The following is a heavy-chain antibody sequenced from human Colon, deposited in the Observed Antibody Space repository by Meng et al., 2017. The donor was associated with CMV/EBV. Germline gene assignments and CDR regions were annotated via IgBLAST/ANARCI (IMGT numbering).Heavy chain of an antibody. CDR1: GYSFTNYG. Sequence: ASVKVSCKASGYSFTNYGVSWVRQAPGQGLEWMGWISAYNGNTKYSEKFQGRITMATDTSTSTAYMELRSLRSEDTAVYYCVRESFVRATFDIWGQGTMVTVSS. CDR2: ISAYNGNT. D-gene: IGHD3-10*01. CDR3: VRESFVRATFDI. V-gene: IGHV1-18*01. J-gene: IGHJ3*02.